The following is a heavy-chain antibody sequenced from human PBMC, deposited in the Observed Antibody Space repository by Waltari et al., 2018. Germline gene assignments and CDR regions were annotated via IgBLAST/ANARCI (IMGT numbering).Heavy chain of an antibody. CDR1: AYTFTGYH. V-gene: IGHV1-2*06. Sequence: QVQLVQSGAAVKKPGVAVRVPCKASAYTFTGYHIPWARQAPGQGLEWMGRINPNTGDTKFAQNFRVRVTMTRDTSISTAYMELSGLRSDDTAMYFCARREHFGDSLDYWGQGTLVAVSS. J-gene: IGHJ4*02. CDR2: INPNTGDT. CDR3: ARREHFGDSLDY. D-gene: IGHD3-16*01.